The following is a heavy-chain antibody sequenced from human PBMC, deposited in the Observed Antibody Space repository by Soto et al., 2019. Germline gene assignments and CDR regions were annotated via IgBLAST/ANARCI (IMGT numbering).Heavy chain of an antibody. Sequence: QVQLVQSGAEVKKPGSSVKVSCKASGGTFSSYAISWVRQAPGQGLEWMGGIIPIFGTANYAQKFQGRVTITADKSTSTSYMELSSLRSEDTDVYYCARKYCTNGVCQLEYNWFDPWGQGTLVTVSS. CDR2: IIPIFGTA. CDR1: GGTFSSYA. J-gene: IGHJ5*02. CDR3: ARKYCTNGVCQLEYNWFDP. D-gene: IGHD2-8*01. V-gene: IGHV1-69*06.